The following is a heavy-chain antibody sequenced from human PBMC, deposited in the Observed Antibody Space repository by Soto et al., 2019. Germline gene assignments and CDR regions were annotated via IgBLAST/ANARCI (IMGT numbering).Heavy chain of an antibody. CDR2: INHVGGT. J-gene: IGHJ5*02. V-gene: IGHV4-34*01. CDR3: VRIRYQLPSPVIWLHP. D-gene: IGHD3-16*02. Sequence: SENLSLTCAVYGGFLSESYWTWIRQPPGKGLEWIGEINHVGGTNYNPSLKSRVTMSVDTSQNQFSLRLISVTAADTAMYFCVRIRYQLPSPVIWLHPWCQRTPLTASS. CDR1: GGFLSESY.